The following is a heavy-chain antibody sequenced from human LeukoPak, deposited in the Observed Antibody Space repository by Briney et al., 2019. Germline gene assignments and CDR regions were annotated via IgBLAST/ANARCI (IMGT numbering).Heavy chain of an antibody. Sequence: PSETLSLTCTVSGGSISSYYWSWIRQPPGKGLEWIGEINHSGSTNYNPSLKSRVTISVDTSKNQFSLKLSSVTAADTAVYYCASQTVAGPLDYWGQGTLVTVSS. CDR2: INHSGST. V-gene: IGHV4-34*01. CDR1: GGSISSYY. D-gene: IGHD6-19*01. CDR3: ASQTVAGPLDY. J-gene: IGHJ4*02.